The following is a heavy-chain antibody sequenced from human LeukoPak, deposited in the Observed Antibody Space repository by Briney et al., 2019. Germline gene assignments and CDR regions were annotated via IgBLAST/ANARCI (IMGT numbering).Heavy chain of an antibody. D-gene: IGHD1-26*01. J-gene: IGHJ4*02. V-gene: IGHV4-34*01. CDR3: ARGVGATRDFDY. CDR1: GGSISSYY. Sequence: PSETLSLTCTVSGGSISSYYWSWIRQPPGKGLEWIGEINHSGSTNYNPSLKSRVTISVDTSKNQFSLKLSSVTAADTAVYYCARGVGATRDFDYWGQGTLVTVSS. CDR2: INHSGST.